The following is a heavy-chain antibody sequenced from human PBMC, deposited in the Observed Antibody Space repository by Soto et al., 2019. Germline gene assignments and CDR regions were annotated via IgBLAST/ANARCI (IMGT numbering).Heavy chain of an antibody. D-gene: IGHD2-2*01. CDR1: VGSISISNW. CDR2: IYHSGST. CDR3: AREDLEAAAFYYGMDV. J-gene: IGHJ6*02. V-gene: IGHV4-4*02. Sequence: KTSEALAVTCAFSVGSISISNWWSCFRQPPGKGLEWIGEIYHSGSTNYNPSLKSRVTISVDESKNQFSLKLSSVTAADTAVYYCAREDLEAAAFYYGMDVWGHGTPVTVSS.